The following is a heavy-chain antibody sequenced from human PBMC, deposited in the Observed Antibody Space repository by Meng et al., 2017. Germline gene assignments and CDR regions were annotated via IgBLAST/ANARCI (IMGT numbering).Heavy chain of an antibody. D-gene: IGHD2-21*02. Sequence: HGGAGLLKPSETLSLTCAVYGGSFSGYYWSWIRQPPGKGLEWIGEINHSGSTNYNPSLKSRVTISVDTSKNQFSLKLSYVTAADTAVYYCARDTVEAYCGGDCCPLGYWGQGTLVTVSS. CDR3: ARDTVEAYCGGDCCPLGY. CDR2: INHSGST. J-gene: IGHJ4*02. CDR1: GGSFSGYY. V-gene: IGHV4-34*01.